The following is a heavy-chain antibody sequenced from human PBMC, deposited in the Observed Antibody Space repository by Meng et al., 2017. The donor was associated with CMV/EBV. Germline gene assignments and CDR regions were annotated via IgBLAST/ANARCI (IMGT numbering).Heavy chain of an antibody. CDR2: IYYSGST. Sequence: SETLSLTCTVSGGSISSSSYYWGWIRQPPGKGLEWIGSIYYSGSTYYNTSLKSRVTISVDTSKNQFSLKLSSVTAADTAVYYCARRIGDIVVVPAAIHASQNWFDPWGQGTLVTVSS. J-gene: IGHJ5*02. CDR1: GGSISSSSYY. CDR3: ARRIGDIVVVPAAIHASQNWFDP. V-gene: IGHV4-39*01. D-gene: IGHD2-2*02.